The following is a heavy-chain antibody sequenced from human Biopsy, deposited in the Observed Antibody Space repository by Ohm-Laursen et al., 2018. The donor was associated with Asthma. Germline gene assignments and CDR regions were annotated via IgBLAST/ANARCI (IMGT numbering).Heavy chain of an antibody. CDR1: GGSISSSNW. CDR2: IYHSGST. J-gene: IGHJ6*02. Sequence: PGTLSLTCAVSGGSISSSNWWSWVRQPPGKGLEWIGEIYHSGSTNYNPSLKSRVTISVDKSKNQFSLKLSSVTAADTAVYYCVRGSSSWHHGPFHYYYGLDVWGQGTTATVSS. CDR3: VRGSSSWHHGPFHYYYGLDV. D-gene: IGHD6-13*01. V-gene: IGHV4-4*03.